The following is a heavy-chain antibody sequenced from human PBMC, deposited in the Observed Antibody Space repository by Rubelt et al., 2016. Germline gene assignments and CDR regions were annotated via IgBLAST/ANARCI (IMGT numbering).Heavy chain of an antibody. CDR1: D. Sequence: DINWVRQATGQGLEWMGWMNPNSGNTGYAQKFQGRVTRTRNTSRSTAYMELSSLRSEDTAVYYCARGGDSSSYYYYYGMDVWGQGTTVTVSS. CDR2: MNPNSGNT. D-gene: IGHD6-6*01. J-gene: IGHJ6*02. CDR3: ARGGDSSSYYYYYGMDV. V-gene: IGHV1-8*01.